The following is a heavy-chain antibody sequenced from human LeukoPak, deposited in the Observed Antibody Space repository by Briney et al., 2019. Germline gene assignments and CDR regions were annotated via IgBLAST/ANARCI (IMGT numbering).Heavy chain of an antibody. CDR2: VNLQGST. J-gene: IGHJ4*02. CDR3: SGGGGPYRPLDY. CDR1: GGSISNPNW. Sequence: PSGTLSLTCGVSGGSISNPNWWTWFRQPPGKGLEWIGEVNLQGSTNYNPSLKRRVAISVDKSENNISLKLPAVTAVYTAVYYCSGGGGPYRPLDYSGQGTLVTVAS. V-gene: IGHV4-4*02.